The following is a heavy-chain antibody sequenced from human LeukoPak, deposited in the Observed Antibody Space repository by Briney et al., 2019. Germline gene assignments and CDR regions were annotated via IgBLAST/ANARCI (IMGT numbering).Heavy chain of an antibody. D-gene: IGHD2-2*01. CDR2: INPNSGGT. CDR1: GYTFTGYY. CDR3: ARDGGAPAYQPEKWFDP. V-gene: IGHV1-2*02. Sequence: ASVKVSCKASGYTFTGYYMHWVRQAPGQGLEWMGLINPNSGGTNYAQKFQGRVTMTRDTSISTAYMELSRLRSDDTAVYYCARDGGAPAYQPEKWFDPWGQGTLVTVSS. J-gene: IGHJ5*02.